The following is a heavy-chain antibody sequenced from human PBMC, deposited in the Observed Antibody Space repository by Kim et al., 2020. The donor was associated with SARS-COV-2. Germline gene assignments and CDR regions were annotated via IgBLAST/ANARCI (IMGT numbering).Heavy chain of an antibody. J-gene: IGHJ5*02. D-gene: IGHD2-8*01. CDR1: GFALSDFS. CDR2: IIYHEGTT. CDR3: ARVNGNGWFDP. V-gene: IGHV3-64*01. Sequence: GGSLRLSCATSGFALSDFSMHWVRQAPGKALEFVSAIIYHEGTTYYASSVEGRFTISRDISKRMLYLQMDSLRAEDMAIYYCARVNGNGWFDPWGQGTLVTVSS.